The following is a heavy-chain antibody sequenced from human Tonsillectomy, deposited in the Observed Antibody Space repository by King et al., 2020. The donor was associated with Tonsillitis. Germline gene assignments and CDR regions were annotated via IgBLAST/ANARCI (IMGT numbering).Heavy chain of an antibody. CDR1: GGSMSSYY. CDR2: IYYSGGT. Sequence: QLQESGPGLVKPSETLSLTCTVSGGSMSSYYWSWIRQPPGKGLEWIGYIYYSGGTNYNPSLKSRVTISIDTSKTPFSLKVNSVTAADTVVYYLAGGGRGVLVKAVDYWGQGTLVTVSS. J-gene: IGHJ4*02. D-gene: IGHD2-8*02. V-gene: IGHV4-59*01. CDR3: AGGGRGVLVKAVDY.